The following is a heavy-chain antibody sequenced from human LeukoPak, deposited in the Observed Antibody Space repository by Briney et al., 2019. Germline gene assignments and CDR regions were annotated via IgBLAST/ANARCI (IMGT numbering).Heavy chain of an antibody. D-gene: IGHD1-20*01. CDR3: ARVGNWNDGWFDP. Sequence: SETLSLTCTVSGGSISSYYWSWIRQPPGKGLEWIGYIYYSGSTNYNPSLKSRVTISVDTSKNQFSLKLSSVPAADTAVYYCARVGNWNDGWFDPWGQGTLVTVSS. CDR2: IYYSGST. CDR1: GGSISSYY. V-gene: IGHV4-59*01. J-gene: IGHJ5*02.